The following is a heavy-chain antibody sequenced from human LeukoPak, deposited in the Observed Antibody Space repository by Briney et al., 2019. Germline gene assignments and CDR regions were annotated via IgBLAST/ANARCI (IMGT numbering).Heavy chain of an antibody. J-gene: IGHJ4*02. CDR3: ARSKRYCTDGICYTNGGFDH. D-gene: IGHD2-8*01. CDR1: GFTFSSYV. CDR2: ISSNGGST. Sequence: GGSLGLSCAASGFTFSSYVMHWVRQAPGKGLEYVSAISSNGGSTYYPNSVKGRFTISRDNSKNTLYLQMGSLRAEDMAIYYCARSKRYCTDGICYTNGGFDHWGQGTLVTVSS. V-gene: IGHV3-64*01.